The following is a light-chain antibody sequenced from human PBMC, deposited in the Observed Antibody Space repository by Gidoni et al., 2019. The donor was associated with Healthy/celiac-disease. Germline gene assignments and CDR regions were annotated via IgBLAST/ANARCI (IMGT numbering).Light chain of an antibody. V-gene: IGKV3-11*01. CDR1: QSVSSY. CDR3: QQRSNWWT. CDR2: DAS. J-gene: IGKJ1*01. Sequence: VLTQSPATLSLSPGERATLSCRASQSVSSYLAWYQQKPGQAPRLLIYDASNRATGIPARFSGSGSGTDFTLTISSLEPEDFAVYYCQQRSNWWTFGQGTKVEIK.